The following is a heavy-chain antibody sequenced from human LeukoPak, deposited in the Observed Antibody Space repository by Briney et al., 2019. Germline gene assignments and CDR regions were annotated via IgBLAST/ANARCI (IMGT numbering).Heavy chain of an antibody. Sequence: PGGSLRLSCAASGFTFDDYSMHWVRQAPGKGLEWVSGISWNSGSIGYADSVKGRFTISRDNAKNSLYLQMNSLRAEDTALYYCAKCTAWIQPIDYWGQGTLVTVSS. CDR1: GFTFDDYS. CDR3: AKCTAWIQPIDY. D-gene: IGHD5-18*01. J-gene: IGHJ4*02. CDR2: ISWNSGSI. V-gene: IGHV3-9*01.